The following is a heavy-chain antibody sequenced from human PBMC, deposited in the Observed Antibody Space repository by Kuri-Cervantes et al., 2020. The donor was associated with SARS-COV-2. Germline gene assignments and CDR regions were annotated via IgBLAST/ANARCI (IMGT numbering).Heavy chain of an antibody. D-gene: IGHD2-8*01. CDR1: GFTFSSYA. CDR2: ISYDGSNK. V-gene: IGHV3-30-3*01. Sequence: GGSLRLSCAASGFTFSSYAMHWVRQAPGKGLEWVAVISYDGSNKYYADSVKGRFTISRDNSKNTLYLQMNSLRAEDTAVHYCARELSAYCTDGICSRGMWFDPWGQGTPVTVSS. J-gene: IGHJ5*02. CDR3: ARELSAYCTDGICSRGMWFDP.